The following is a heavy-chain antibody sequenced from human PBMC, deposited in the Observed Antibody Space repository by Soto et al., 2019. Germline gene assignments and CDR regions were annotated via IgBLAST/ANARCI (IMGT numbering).Heavy chain of an antibody. CDR1: GGSISSSNW. V-gene: IGHV4-4*02. CDR3: ARSRSRNLDY. Sequence: QVQLQESGPGLVKPSGTLSLTCAVSGGSISSSNWWRWVRQTPGKGLEWIGESYHSGSTNYNPSLNSRVTRSVDKSQNQFSLKLRSVTAADTAVYYCARSRSRNLDYWGQGTLVTVSS. D-gene: IGHD1-26*01. CDR2: SYHSGST. J-gene: IGHJ4*02.